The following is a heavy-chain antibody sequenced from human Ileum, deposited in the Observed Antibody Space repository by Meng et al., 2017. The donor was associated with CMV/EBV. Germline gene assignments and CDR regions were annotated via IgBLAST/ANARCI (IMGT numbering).Heavy chain of an antibody. Sequence: GGSLRLSCTASGFTFSGYYWSWVRQAPGKGLEWVGRIKSKTDGGTTDYAAPVKGRFTISRDDSKNTLYLQMNSLKTEDTAVYYCTTAGGWYYDSSGYYLPYFDYWGQGTLVTVSS. V-gene: IGHV3-15*01. CDR1: GFTFSGYY. D-gene: IGHD3-22*01. J-gene: IGHJ4*02. CDR2: IKSKTDGGTT. CDR3: TTAGGWYYDSSGYYLPYFDY.